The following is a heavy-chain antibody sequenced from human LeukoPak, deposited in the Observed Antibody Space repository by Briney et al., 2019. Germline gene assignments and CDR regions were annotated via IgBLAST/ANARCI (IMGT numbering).Heavy chain of an antibody. CDR2: IGPDGSDT. D-gene: IGHD5-24*01. V-gene: IGHV3-7*01. CDR1: GIRLSNYW. Sequence: GGSLRLSCAVSGIRLSNYWMTWVRQLPXXXLEWVANIGPDGSDTNYLDSVKGRFTISRDNAKNSLHLQMNSLRVDDTAVYFCARDRWVDYWGQGTLVTVSS. J-gene: IGHJ4*02. CDR3: ARDRWVDY.